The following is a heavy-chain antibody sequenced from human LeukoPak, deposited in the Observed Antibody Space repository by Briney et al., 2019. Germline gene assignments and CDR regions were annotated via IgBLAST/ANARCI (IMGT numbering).Heavy chain of an antibody. D-gene: IGHD3-10*01. J-gene: IGHJ4*02. CDR1: GGSLSSYY. CDR3: ARVKQYYYGSGSYYAFDY. V-gene: IGHV4-4*07. CDR2: IYTSGST. Sequence: SETLSLTCTVSGGSLSSYYWIWIRQPAGKGLEWIGRIYTSGSTNYNPSLKSRVTMSVDTSKNQFSLKLSSVTAADTAVYYCARVKQYYYGSGSYYAFDYWGQGTLVTVSS.